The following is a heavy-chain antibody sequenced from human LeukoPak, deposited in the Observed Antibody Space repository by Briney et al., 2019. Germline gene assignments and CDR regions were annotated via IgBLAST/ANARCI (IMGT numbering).Heavy chain of an antibody. CDR3: ARAAWVSTSSKYYFDN. Sequence: ASVKVSCKASGYTFTSYDINWVRQAAGQGLEWMGWMNPNSGKTGYAQKFQGRVTMTRNTSISTAYMELSSLRSEDTALYYCARAAWVSTSSKYYFDNWGQGTLVTVSS. D-gene: IGHD2-21*01. CDR2: MNPNSGKT. V-gene: IGHV1-8*01. J-gene: IGHJ4*02. CDR1: GYTFTSYD.